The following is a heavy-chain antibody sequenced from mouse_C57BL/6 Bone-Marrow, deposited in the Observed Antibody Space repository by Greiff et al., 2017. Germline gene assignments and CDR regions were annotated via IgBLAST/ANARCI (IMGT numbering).Heavy chain of an antibody. CDR1: GYTFTSYW. CDR3: ARSLDDESFNY. CDR2: IYPGSGST. Sequence: QVQLQQPGAELVKPGASVKMSCKASGYTFTSYWITWVKQRPGQGLEWIGDIYPGSGSTNYNEKFKSKATLTVATSYSTAYMQLSSLTSEDSAVYDVARSLDDESFNYWGQGNTLTVSS. D-gene: IGHD2-12*01. V-gene: IGHV1-55*01. J-gene: IGHJ2*01.